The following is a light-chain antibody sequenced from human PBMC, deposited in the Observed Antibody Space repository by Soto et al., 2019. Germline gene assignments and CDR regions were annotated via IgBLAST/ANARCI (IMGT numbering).Light chain of an antibody. CDR2: GAS. CDR3: HQYNNWPLT. CDR1: QSVSSN. J-gene: IGKJ4*01. V-gene: IGKV3-15*01. Sequence: IVLTQSPATLSLSPGERATLSCRASQSVSSNLAWYQQKPGQAPRLLIYGASTRATGIPARFSGSGSGTEFTLTISSLQSEDFAVYYCHQYNNWPLTFGGGTKVDI.